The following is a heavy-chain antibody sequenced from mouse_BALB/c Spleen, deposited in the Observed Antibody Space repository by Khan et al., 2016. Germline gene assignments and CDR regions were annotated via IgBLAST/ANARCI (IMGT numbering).Heavy chain of an antibody. J-gene: IGHJ3*01. CDR2: INTETGEP. CDR3: ARGGPITTRFAY. CDR1: GYTFTDYS. Sequence: QIQLVQSGPELKKPGETVKISCKASGYTFTDYSMHWVKQAPGKGLKWMGWINTETGEPTYADDFKGRFAFSLETSASTAYLQINNVKNEDTATYFCARGGPITTRFAYWGQGTLVTVSA. V-gene: IGHV9-2-1*01. D-gene: IGHD1-1*01.